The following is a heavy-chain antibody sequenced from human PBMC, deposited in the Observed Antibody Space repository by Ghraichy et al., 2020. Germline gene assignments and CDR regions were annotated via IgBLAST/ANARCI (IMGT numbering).Heavy chain of an antibody. CDR2: ISYDGSNK. CDR3: ARNQHYYDSSGYYYPFDY. D-gene: IGHD3-22*01. Sequence: GGSLRLSCAASGFTFSSYAMHLVRQAPGKGLEWVAVISYDGSNKYYADSVKGRFTISRDNSKNTLYLQMNSLRAEDTAVYYCARNQHYYDSSGYYYPFDYWGQGTLVTVSS. CDR1: GFTFSSYA. J-gene: IGHJ4*02. V-gene: IGHV3-30-3*01.